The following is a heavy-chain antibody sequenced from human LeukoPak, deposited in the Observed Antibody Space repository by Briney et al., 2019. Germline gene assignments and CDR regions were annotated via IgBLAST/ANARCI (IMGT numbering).Heavy chain of an antibody. D-gene: IGHD3-22*01. J-gene: IGHJ2*01. CDR1: GSTFTSYG. CDR2: ISVYNGNK. CDR3: ARDPVPLRYYDSSGYYPGYFDL. Sequence: ASGKLSFKSSGSTFTSYGISWVRQAPAQGLERVGWISVYNGNKNYAQKLQGRVTMTTDTSTSTAYMELRSLRSDDTAVYYCARDPVPLRYYDSSGYYPGYFDLWGRGTLVTVSS. V-gene: IGHV1-18*01.